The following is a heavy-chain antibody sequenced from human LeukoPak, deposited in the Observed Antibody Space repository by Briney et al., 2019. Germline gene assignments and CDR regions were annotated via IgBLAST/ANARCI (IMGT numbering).Heavy chain of an antibody. D-gene: IGHD2-2*01. CDR2: MNPNSGNT. CDR1: GYTFTSYE. J-gene: IGHJ6*03. CDR3: ARYCSSTSCYGYYYYYMDV. Sequence: ASVKVSCKASGYTFTSYEINWVRQATGQGLEWMGWMNPNSGNTGYAQKFQGRVTMTRNTSIRTAYMELSSLRSEDTAVYYCARYCSSTSCYGYYYYYMDVWGKGTTVTVSS. V-gene: IGHV1-8*01.